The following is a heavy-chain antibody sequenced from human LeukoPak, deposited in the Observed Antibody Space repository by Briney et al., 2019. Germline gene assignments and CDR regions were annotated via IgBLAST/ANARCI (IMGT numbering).Heavy chain of an antibody. V-gene: IGHV3-66*01. CDR3: AKGGGYYDSSGYPAYWYFDL. Sequence: GGSLRLSCAASEFSVGSNYMTWVRQAPGKGLEWVSLIYSGGSTYYADSVKGRFTISRDKSKKTLYLQMNSLRAEDTAVYYCAKGGGYYDSSGYPAYWYFDLWGRGTLVTVSS. CDR2: IYSGGST. J-gene: IGHJ2*01. D-gene: IGHD3-22*01. CDR1: EFSVGSNY.